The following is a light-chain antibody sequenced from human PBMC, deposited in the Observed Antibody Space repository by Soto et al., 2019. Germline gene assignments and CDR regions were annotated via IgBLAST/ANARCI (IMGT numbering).Light chain of an antibody. CDR3: YSRDITDNHRV. V-gene: IGLV3-10*01. CDR2: EDA. Sequence: SYELTQPPSVSVSPGQTARITCSGDALPKKYTYWYQQKSGQAPILVLYEDAKRPSGIPERFSGFGSGTVATLMITGVQADDEADSYCYSRDITDNHRVFGGGTQLTVL. J-gene: IGLJ3*02. CDR1: ALPKKY.